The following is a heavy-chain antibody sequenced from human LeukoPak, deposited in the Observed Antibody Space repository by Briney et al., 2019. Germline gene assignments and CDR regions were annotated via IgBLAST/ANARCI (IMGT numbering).Heavy chain of an antibody. CDR2: ISASGSDV. CDR1: GFAFRSYV. CDR3: ARRTAAGPFDY. J-gene: IGHJ4*02. V-gene: IGHV3-21*01. Sequence: PGGSLRLSCAASGFAFRSYVVNWVRQAPGKGLEWVSSISASGSDVKYADSVTGRFTVSRDNAKSSLYLEMNSLRAEDTAVYYCARRTAAGPFDYWGQGNLVTVSS. D-gene: IGHD6-13*01.